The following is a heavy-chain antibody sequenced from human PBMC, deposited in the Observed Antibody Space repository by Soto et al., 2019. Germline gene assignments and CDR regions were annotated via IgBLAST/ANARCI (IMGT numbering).Heavy chain of an antibody. CDR2: ISGRGDTT. CDR1: RFTFGSYT. D-gene: IGHD3-3*01. J-gene: IGHJ4*02. Sequence: EVQLLESGGGLVQPGGSLRLSCAASRFTFGSYTMSWVRQAPGKGLEWVSGISGRGDTTFYADSVRGRFIISRDNSKNTVDLQMNNLRAGDTARYYCVTEWTPRRAFDYWGQGIMVTVSS. CDR3: VTEWTPRRAFDY. V-gene: IGHV3-23*01.